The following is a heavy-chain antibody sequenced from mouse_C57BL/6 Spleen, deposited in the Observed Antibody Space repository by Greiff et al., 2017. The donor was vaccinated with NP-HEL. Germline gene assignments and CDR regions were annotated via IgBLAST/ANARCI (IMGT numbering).Heavy chain of an antibody. J-gene: IGHJ4*01. CDR2: IYPGSGST. D-gene: IGHD2-3*01. V-gene: IGHV1-55*01. CDR1: GYTFTSYW. CDR3: ARIYDGYYYAMEY. Sequence: VQLQQPGAELVKPGASVKMSCKASGYTFTSYWITWVKQRTGQGLEWIGDIYPGSGSTYYNEKFKSKATLTVDHSSSTAYMQLSSLTSEDSAVYYCARIYDGYYYAMEYWGQGTSVTVSS.